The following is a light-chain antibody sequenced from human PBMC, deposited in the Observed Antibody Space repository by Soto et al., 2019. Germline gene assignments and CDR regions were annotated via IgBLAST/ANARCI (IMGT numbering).Light chain of an antibody. V-gene: IGLV1-44*01. J-gene: IGLJ1*01. CDR2: GNN. CDR3: AAWDDSLNEYV. CDR1: SSNIGRNS. Sequence: QSVLTQAPSVSGTPGQRVTITCSVSSSNIGRNSVNWYQHLPGTAPKLLTHGNNHRPSGVPDRVSGSKSGTSASLAISGLQPEDEADYCCAAWDDSLNEYVFGDGTKVTLL.